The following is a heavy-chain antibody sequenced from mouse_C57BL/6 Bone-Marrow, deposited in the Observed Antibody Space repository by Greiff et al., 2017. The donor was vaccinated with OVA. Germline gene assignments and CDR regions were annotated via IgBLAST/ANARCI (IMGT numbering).Heavy chain of an antibody. CDR1: GYTFTDYE. CDR2: IDPETGGT. V-gene: IGHV1-15*01. CDR3: TRRGAPYYAMDY. D-gene: IGHD3-1*01. Sequence: VQLQQSGAELVRPGASVTLSCKASGYTFTDYEMHWVKQTPVHGLEWIGAIDPETGGTAYNQKFKGKAILTADKSSSPAYMELRSLTSEDSAVYYGTRRGAPYYAMDYWGQGTSVTVSS. J-gene: IGHJ4*01.